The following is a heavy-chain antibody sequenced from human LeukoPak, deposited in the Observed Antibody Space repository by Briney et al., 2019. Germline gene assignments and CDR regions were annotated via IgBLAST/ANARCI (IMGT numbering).Heavy chain of an antibody. Sequence: GGSLRLSCAASGFTFSSYVMNWVRQAPGKGLEWVSAISGSGGNTYYADSVKGRFTISRDNSKSTLYLQMNSLRAEDTAVYYCAKDGGVIVVVPEVSFDPWGQGTLVTVSS. CDR3: AKDGGVIVVVPEVSFDP. CDR2: ISGSGGNT. J-gene: IGHJ5*02. V-gene: IGHV3-23*01. CDR1: GFTFSSYV. D-gene: IGHD2-2*01.